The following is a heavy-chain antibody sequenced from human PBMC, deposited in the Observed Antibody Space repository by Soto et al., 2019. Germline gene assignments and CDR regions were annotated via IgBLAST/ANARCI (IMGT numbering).Heavy chain of an antibody. CDR3: ARGGGCSHGLFDY. J-gene: IGHJ4*02. V-gene: IGHV4-31*03. Sequence: QVQLQESGPGLVKPSQTLSLTCTVPGGSISSGGFHWSWIRQHPGKGLEWIGYIYDSENIYYNPSLKSRVTISLDTSKNPFSLKLSSVTAADTAVYYCARGGGCSHGLFDYWGQGTLVTVSS. D-gene: IGHD5-18*01. CDR1: GGSISSGGFH. CDR2: IYDSENI.